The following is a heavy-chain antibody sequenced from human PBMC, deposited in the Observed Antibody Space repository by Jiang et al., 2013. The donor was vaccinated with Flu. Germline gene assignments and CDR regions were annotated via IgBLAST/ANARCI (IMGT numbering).Heavy chain of an antibody. CDR1: GGTFSSYA. CDR3: ASYYVWGSYRWGRGDY. D-gene: IGHD3-16*02. V-gene: IGHV1-69*01. CDR2: IIPIFGTA. Sequence: PGSSVKVSCKASGGTFSSYAISWVRQAPGQGLEWMGGIIPIFGTANYAQKFQGRVTITADESTSTAYMELSSLRSEDTAVYYCASYYVWGSYRWGRGDYWGQGTLVTVSS. J-gene: IGHJ4*02.